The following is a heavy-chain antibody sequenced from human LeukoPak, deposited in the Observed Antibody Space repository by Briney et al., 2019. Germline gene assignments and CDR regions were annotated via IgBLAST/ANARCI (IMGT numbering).Heavy chain of an antibody. CDR1: GGSISSYY. V-gene: IGHV4-4*07. Sequence: SETLSLTCTVSGGSISSYYWSWIRQPAGKGLEWIGRIYTSGSTNYNPSLKSRVTMSVDTSKNQFSLKLSSVPAGDRAVYSGGKARDIVVGPAAVGWFDPWGRGTLVTVSS. CDR2: IYTSGST. CDR3: GKARDIVVGPAAVGWFDP. D-gene: IGHD2-2*01. J-gene: IGHJ5*02.